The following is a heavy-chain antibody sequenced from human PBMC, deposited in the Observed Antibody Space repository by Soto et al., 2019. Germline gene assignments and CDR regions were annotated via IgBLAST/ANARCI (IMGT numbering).Heavy chain of an antibody. D-gene: IGHD3-10*01. Sequence: SVKVSCKASGGTFSSYAISWVRQAPGQGLEWMGGINPICGTANYAQKFQGRVTITADTSTSTAYMELSRLRSDDTAVYYCARVIRGAYYNSPLDTWGQGTVVTVSS. CDR2: INPICGTA. V-gene: IGHV1-69*06. J-gene: IGHJ5*02. CDR1: GGTFSSYA. CDR3: ARVIRGAYYNSPLDT.